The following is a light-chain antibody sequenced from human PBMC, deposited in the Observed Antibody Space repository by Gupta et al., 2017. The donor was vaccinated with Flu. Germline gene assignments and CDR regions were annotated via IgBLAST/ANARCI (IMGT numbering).Light chain of an antibody. Sequence: KERGTITCLASQTIGNSLHWYQQKPDQSPKLLIKDASQSFSGVPSRFSGSGSGTDFTLTINSLEAEDAATYYCHQSVALPRTFGQGTKVEIK. V-gene: IGKV6-21*01. CDR2: DAS. J-gene: IGKJ1*01. CDR3: HQSVALPRT. CDR1: QTIGNS.